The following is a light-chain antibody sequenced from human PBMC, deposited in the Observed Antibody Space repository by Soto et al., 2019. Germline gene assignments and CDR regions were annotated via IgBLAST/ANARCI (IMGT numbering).Light chain of an antibody. CDR1: QIVSSGY. CDR2: EAS. J-gene: IGKJ1*01. CDR3: HQYGTPPQK. Sequence: EIVLTQSPGTLSLSPGERATLSFRSSQIVSSGYVAWYQQKPGQTPKLLVYEASSRAAGTPDRFSGSGSGRDYTLTISRLEPEDFAVYYCHQYGTPPQKFGQGTKVDIK. V-gene: IGKV3-20*01.